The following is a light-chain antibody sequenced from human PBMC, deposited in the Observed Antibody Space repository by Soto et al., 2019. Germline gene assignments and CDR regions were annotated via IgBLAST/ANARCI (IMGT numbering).Light chain of an antibody. CDR3: QQYASYPCK. CDR2: DAF. J-gene: IGKJ1*01. Sequence: DIQLTQTPSTLSASIGDRVTITCRASQSLSGWLAWYQQTPGKAPKLLISDAFRLESGVPSRFRGSGSGTEFSLTISSLQPGDSATFYCQQYASYPCKFGRGTKVDIK. V-gene: IGKV1-5*01. CDR1: QSLSGW.